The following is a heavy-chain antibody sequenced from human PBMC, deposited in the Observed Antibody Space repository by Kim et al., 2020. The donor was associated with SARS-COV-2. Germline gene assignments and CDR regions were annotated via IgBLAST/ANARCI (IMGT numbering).Heavy chain of an antibody. Sequence: SETLSLTCTVSGASITTYFWSWIRQPPGKGLEWIGYIYYRGTTKYNPSPQSRVTISVDMTKNQSSLKLSSATAADTAVFYCARGRSSYLWGQGTLVTVSS. D-gene: IGHD6-13*01. J-gene: IGHJ5*02. CDR2: IYYRGTT. CDR1: GASITTYF. V-gene: IGHV4-59*13. CDR3: ARGRSSYL.